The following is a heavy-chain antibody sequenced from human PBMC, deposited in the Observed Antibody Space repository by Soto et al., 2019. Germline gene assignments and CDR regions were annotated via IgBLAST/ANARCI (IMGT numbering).Heavy chain of an antibody. CDR2: DSWNGGPI. CDR1: GFNFNDYA. Sequence: EVQLVESGGGLVQPDRSLRLTCGASGFNFNDYAMHWVRQAPGKGLEWVSGDSWNGGPIGYADSVKGRFTISRDNAKNALHLQMNNLKPDDTALYYCAKDGCTSGFYLCSWGHGSLVTFSA. CDR3: AKDGCTSGFYLCS. J-gene: IGHJ5*01. D-gene: IGHD2-2*01. V-gene: IGHV3-9*01.